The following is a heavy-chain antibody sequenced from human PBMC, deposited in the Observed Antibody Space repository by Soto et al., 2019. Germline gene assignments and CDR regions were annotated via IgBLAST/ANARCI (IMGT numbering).Heavy chain of an antibody. Sequence: LKISCKGSGYSFTSYWISWVRQMPGKGLEWMGRIDPSDSYTNYSPSFQGHVTISADKSISTAYLQWSSLKASDTAMHYCARPNGYYYYYGMDVWGQGTTVTVSS. D-gene: IGHD2-8*01. J-gene: IGHJ6*02. V-gene: IGHV5-10-1*01. CDR1: GYSFTSYW. CDR3: ARPNGYYYYYGMDV. CDR2: IDPSDSYT.